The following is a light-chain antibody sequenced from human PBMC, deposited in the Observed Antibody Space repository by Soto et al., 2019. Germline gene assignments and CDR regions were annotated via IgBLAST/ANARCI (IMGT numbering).Light chain of an antibody. CDR2: EAS. CDR3: QQHAHWPLT. Sequence: EIVLTQSPATLSLSPGERATLSCRASQSVGNNLAWYQQKPGQAPGLLIYEASTRATGIPARFSGSGSGTDFTLTISSLEPEDFAVYYCQQHAHWPLTFGGGTRWRSN. CDR1: QSVGNN. V-gene: IGKV3-11*01. J-gene: IGKJ4*01.